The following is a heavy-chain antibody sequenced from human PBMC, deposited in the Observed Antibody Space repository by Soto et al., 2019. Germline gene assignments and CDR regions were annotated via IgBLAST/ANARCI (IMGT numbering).Heavy chain of an antibody. CDR1: GFTFGDYA. J-gene: IGHJ4*02. CDR3: TRDLENDFWSGYYSFGDLLYFDS. CDR2: IRSKAYGGTT. V-gene: IGHV3-49*03. D-gene: IGHD3-3*01. Sequence: GGSLRLSCTASGFTFGDYAMSWFRQAPGKGLEWVGFIRSKAYGGTTEYAASVKGRFTISRDDSKSIAYLQMNSLKTEDTAVYYCTRDLENDFWSGYYSFGDLLYFDSWGQGTLVTVSS.